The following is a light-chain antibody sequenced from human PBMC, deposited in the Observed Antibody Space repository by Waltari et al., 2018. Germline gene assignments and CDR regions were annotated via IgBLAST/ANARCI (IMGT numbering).Light chain of an antibody. J-gene: IGLJ2*01. CDR1: NSDVGAYHH. Sequence: QSALTPPRPVSGSPGQAPTLSCTGTNSDVGAYHHSSWYQQPPGQAPKLVIYDVDKRPSGVPDRFSGSKAGNTASLTISGLQADDEADYYCCSYAGRYTSVFGGGTKVTVL. V-gene: IGLV2-11*01. CDR2: DVD. CDR3: CSYAGRYTSV.